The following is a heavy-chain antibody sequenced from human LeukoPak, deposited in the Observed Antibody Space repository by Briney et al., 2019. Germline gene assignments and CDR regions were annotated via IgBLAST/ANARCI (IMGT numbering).Heavy chain of an antibody. Sequence: ASVKVSCKASGYTFTDSYMHWVRQAPGQGLEWMGRINPYSGDTNFAQKFQGRVTMTRDTSITTAYMDLSSLTPDDTAVYFCARDQGSLTRSWYTGYWGQGTQVTVSS. CDR3: ARDQGSLTRSWYTGY. J-gene: IGHJ4*02. V-gene: IGHV1-2*06. CDR1: GYTFTDSY. CDR2: INPYSGDT. D-gene: IGHD6-13*01.